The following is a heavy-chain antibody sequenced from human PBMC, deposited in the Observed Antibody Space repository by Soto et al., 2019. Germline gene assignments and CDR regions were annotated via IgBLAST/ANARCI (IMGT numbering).Heavy chain of an antibody. CDR1: GGSISSGDYY. Sequence: SETLSLTCTVSGGSISSGDYYWSWIRQPPGKGLEWIGYIYYSGSTYYNPSLKSRVTISVDTSKNQFSLKLSSVTAADTAVYYCARGPYCSSTSCYYYYGMDVWGQGTTVTVS. D-gene: IGHD2-2*01. J-gene: IGHJ6*02. CDR2: IYYSGST. V-gene: IGHV4-30-4*01. CDR3: ARGPYCSSTSCYYYYGMDV.